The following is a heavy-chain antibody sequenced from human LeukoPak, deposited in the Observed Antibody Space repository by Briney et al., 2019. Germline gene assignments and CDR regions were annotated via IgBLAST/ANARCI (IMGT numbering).Heavy chain of an antibody. CDR3: ARDVHYMDV. J-gene: IGHJ6*03. V-gene: IGHV3-7*01. CDR2: MNQDGSEK. CDR1: GFTFSSYW. Sequence: GGSLRLSCAASGFTFSSYWVSWVRQAPGKGLEWVANMNQDGSEKYYVDSVKGRFTISRDNAKNSLDLQMNSLRAEDTAVYYCARDVHYMDVWGKGTTVTVAS.